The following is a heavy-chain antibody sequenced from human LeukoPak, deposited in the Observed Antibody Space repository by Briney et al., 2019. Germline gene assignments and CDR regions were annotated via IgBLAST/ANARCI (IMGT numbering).Heavy chain of an antibody. CDR3: AMDIVVVVAATPSYTFDY. J-gene: IGHJ4*02. D-gene: IGHD2-15*01. V-gene: IGHV3-30*02. Sequence: GGSLRLSCAASGFTFSSYGMHWVRQAPGKGLEWVAFIRYDGSNKYYADSVKGRFTISRDNTKNTLYLQMNSPRAEDTAVYYCAMDIVVVVAATPSYTFDYWGQGTLVTVSS. CDR2: IRYDGSNK. CDR1: GFTFSSYG.